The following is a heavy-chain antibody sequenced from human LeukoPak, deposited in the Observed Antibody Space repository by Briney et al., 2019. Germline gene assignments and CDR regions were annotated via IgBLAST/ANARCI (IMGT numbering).Heavy chain of an antibody. Sequence: ASVKVSCKASGYTFTSYDINWVRQATGQGLEWMGWINAGNGNTKYSQKFQDRLTITRDTSASTAYMELSSLRSEDTAVYYCARGVYSGYDYDYWGQGTLVTVSS. CDR3: ARGVYSGYDYDY. CDR1: GYTFTSYD. CDR2: INAGNGNT. D-gene: IGHD5-12*01. V-gene: IGHV1-3*01. J-gene: IGHJ4*02.